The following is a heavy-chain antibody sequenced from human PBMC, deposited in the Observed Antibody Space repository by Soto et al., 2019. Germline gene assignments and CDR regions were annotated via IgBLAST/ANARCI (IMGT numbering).Heavy chain of an antibody. CDR3: ARGTTVVPKDY. CDR1: GGPISSYY. D-gene: IGHD4-17*01. Sequence: QVQLQESGPGLVKPSETLSLTCTVSGGPISSYYWAWIRQPPGKGLECIGYIYYSGSTNYNPSLKSRVTKSVDTSKNQLSQKLSYVTAADTAVYYCARGTTVVPKDYWGQGTLVTVSS. V-gene: IGHV4-59*01. J-gene: IGHJ4*02. CDR2: IYYSGST.